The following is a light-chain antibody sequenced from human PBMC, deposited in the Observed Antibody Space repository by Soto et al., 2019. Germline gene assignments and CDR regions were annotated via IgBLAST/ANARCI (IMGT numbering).Light chain of an antibody. CDR1: ISDVGGYNY. Sequence: QSALTQPASVSGSPGQSITISCTGTISDVGGYNYVSWYQQHPGNAPKVMIYEVTNRASGVSNRFSGSKSGNTASLTISGLQAEDEADYYCSSYTSSSTVVFGGGTQLTVL. CDR2: EVT. V-gene: IGLV2-14*01. CDR3: SSYTSSSTVV. J-gene: IGLJ2*01.